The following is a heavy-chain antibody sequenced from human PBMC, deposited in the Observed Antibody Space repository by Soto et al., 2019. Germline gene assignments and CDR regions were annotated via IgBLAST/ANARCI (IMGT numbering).Heavy chain of an antibody. V-gene: IGHV3-53*01. J-gene: IGHJ4*02. Sequence: HPGGSLRLSCAASGFAFSSSYMSWVRQAPGKGLEWLSVIYSGGNADYANSVKGRFTISRDNTKNTLHLQMNSLRAEDTAVYFCARGHPAIEVTGTGVFDYWGQGTLVTVSS. CDR2: IYSGGNA. D-gene: IGHD6-19*01. CDR3: ARGHPAIEVTGTGVFDY. CDR1: GFAFSSSY.